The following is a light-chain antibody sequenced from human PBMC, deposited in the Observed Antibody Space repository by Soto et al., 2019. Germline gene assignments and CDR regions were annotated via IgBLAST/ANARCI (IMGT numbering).Light chain of an antibody. CDR1: QSVDSN. Sequence: EILMTQSPATLSVSPGDGSTLSCRASQSVDSNLAWYQQKPGQTPRLLMYGASTRPTGIPARFSASGTGTDFTLTISRLEPEDFAVYYCQQYSASPRTFGQGTKVDIK. CDR2: GAS. CDR3: QQYSASPRT. V-gene: IGKV3D-15*01. J-gene: IGKJ1*01.